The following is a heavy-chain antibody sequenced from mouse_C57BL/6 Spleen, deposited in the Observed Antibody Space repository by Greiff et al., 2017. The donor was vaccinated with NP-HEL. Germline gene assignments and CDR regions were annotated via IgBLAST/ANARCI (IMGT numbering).Heavy chain of an antibody. CDR3: ARGGTGTVDY. CDR2: IDPSDSET. CDR1: GYTFTSYW. D-gene: IGHD4-1*01. V-gene: IGHV1-52*01. Sequence: QVQLQQPGAELVRPGSSVKLSCKASGYTFTSYWMHWVKQRPIQGLEWIGNIDPSDSETHYNQKFKDKATLTVDKSSSTAYMQLSSLTSEDSAVYYCARGGTGTVDYWGQGTTLTVSS. J-gene: IGHJ2*01.